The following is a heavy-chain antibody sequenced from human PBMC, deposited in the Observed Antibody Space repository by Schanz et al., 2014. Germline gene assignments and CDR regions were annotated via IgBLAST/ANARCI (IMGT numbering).Heavy chain of an antibody. CDR2: INSDGTTT. CDR1: GITLSGYG. J-gene: IGHJ4*02. Sequence: VQLVESGGGVVQPGRSLRLSCAASGITLSGYGLHWVRQAPGKGLVWVSHINSDGTTTTYADSVKGRFTISRDNAENTLYLQMNSLRVEDTAVYYWGMGGYQLHHWGQGTLVTVSS. V-gene: IGHV3-74*01. CDR3: GMGGYQLHH. D-gene: IGHD1-7*01.